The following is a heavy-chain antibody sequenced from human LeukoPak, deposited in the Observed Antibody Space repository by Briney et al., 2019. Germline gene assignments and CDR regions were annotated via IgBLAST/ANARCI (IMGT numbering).Heavy chain of an antibody. CDR1: GFTVSSNY. Sequence: GGSLRLSCAASGFTVSSNYMSWVRQAPGKGLEWVSVTYSGGSTYYADSVKGRFTISRDNSKNTLYLQMNSLRAEDTAVYYCARGGAYYDFWSYYFDYWGQGTLVTVSS. CDR2: TYSGGST. CDR3: ARGGAYYDFWSYYFDY. V-gene: IGHV3-53*01. J-gene: IGHJ4*02. D-gene: IGHD3-3*01.